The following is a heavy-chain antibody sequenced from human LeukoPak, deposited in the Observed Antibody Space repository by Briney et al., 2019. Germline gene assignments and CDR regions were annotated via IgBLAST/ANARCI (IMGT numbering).Heavy chain of an antibody. CDR1: GFTFSSYA. V-gene: IGHV3-23*01. CDR3: AIIRMTVSPYYFDY. D-gene: IGHD2-21*02. Sequence: PGGSLRLSCIASGFTFSSYAMNWVRQAPGKGLEWVSGIGAGGTFTYYADSVKGRFTISRDNSKNTLYLQMNSLRAEDTALYYCAIIRMTVSPYYFDYWGQGTLVTVSS. J-gene: IGHJ4*02. CDR2: IGAGGTFT.